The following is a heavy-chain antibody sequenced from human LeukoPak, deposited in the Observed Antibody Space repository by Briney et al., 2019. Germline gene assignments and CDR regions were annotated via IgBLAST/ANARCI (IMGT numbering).Heavy chain of an antibody. V-gene: IGHV1-18*01. CDR2: ISAYNGNT. Sequence: GASVKVSCKASGYTFINYGIGWVRQAPGQGLEWMGYISAYNGNTDYAQKLQGRVTMTTDTSTSTAYMELRSLRSDDTAVYYCAREGVVGALDFDYWGQGTLVTVPS. CDR3: AREGVVGALDFDY. CDR1: GYTFINYG. J-gene: IGHJ4*02. D-gene: IGHD1-26*01.